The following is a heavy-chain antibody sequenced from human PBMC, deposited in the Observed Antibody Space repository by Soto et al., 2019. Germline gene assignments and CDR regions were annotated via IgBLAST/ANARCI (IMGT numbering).Heavy chain of an antibody. V-gene: IGHV1-18*04. CDR1: GYTFTSYG. CDR2: ISAYNGNT. J-gene: IGHJ4*02. Sequence: ASVKVSCKASGYTFTSYGISWVRQAPGQGLEWMGWISAYNGNTNYAQKLQGRVTMTTDTSTSTAYMELRSLRSDDTAVYYCAGDLTEYSSGWYQGPIRSVWGQGTLVTVSS. D-gene: IGHD6-19*01. CDR3: AGDLTEYSSGWYQGPIRSV.